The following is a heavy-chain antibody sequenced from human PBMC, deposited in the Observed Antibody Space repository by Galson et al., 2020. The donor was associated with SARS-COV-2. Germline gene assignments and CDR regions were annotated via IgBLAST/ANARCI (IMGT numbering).Heavy chain of an antibody. CDR2: INPNSGGT. CDR1: GYTFTGDY. CDR3: AREIPNWYFDL. Sequence: ASVKVSCKASGYTFTGDYMHWVRQAPGQGLEWMGRINPNSGGTNYAQKFQGRVTMTRDTSISTAYMELTRLRSDDTAVYYCAREIPNWYFDLWGRDTLVTVSS. J-gene: IGHJ2*01. V-gene: IGHV1-2*06.